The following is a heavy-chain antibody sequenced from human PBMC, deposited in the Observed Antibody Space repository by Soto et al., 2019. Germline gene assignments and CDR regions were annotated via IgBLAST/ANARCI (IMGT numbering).Heavy chain of an antibody. D-gene: IGHD4-17*01. V-gene: IGHV1-69*06. J-gene: IGHJ5*02. Sequence: QVQLVQSGAEVKKPGSSVKVSCKASGGTFSSYVISWVRQAPGQGLEWMGGIIPIFGTAKYAQKFQGRVTITADKSTSTAYMELSSLRSEDTAVYYCAREYHGEKGGLFDPWGQGTLVTVSS. CDR3: AREYHGEKGGLFDP. CDR1: GGTFSSYV. CDR2: IIPIFGTA.